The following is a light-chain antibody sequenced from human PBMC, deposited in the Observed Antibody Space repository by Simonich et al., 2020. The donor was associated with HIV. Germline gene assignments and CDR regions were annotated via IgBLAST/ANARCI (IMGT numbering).Light chain of an antibody. CDR1: RNILYNSNNKNY. V-gene: IGKV4-1*01. CDR3: QQYYTTPPT. CDR2: WAS. J-gene: IGKJ1*01. Sequence: DIVMTQSPDSLAVSLGERATINCKSSRNILYNSNNKNYLAWYQQKPGQPPNLLIYWASTREAGVPDRFSASGSGTDFTLTSSSLQAEDVAVYYCQQYYTTPPTFGQGTKVEIK.